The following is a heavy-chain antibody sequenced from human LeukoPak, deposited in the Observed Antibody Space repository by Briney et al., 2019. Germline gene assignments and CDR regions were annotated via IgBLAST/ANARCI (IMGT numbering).Heavy chain of an antibody. J-gene: IGHJ4*02. CDR1: GGSISSSNW. Sequence: SGTLSLTCAVSGGSISSSNWWSWVRQPPGKGLEWIGEIYHSGSTNYNPSLKSRVTISVDTSKNQFSLKLSSVTAADTAVYYCARDSGPTRFDYWGQGTLVTVSS. CDR3: ARDSGPTRFDY. CDR2: IYHSGST. V-gene: IGHV4-4*02. D-gene: IGHD3-10*01.